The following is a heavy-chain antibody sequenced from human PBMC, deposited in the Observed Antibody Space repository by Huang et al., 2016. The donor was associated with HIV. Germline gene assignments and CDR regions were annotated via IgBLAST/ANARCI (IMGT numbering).Heavy chain of an antibody. V-gene: IGHV3-7*01. CDR3: ASQPGP. CDR2: IKQDGSET. Sequence: VANIKQDGSETYYVDSVKDRFTIARDNAKNSLYLQMNSLRAEDTAVYYCASQPGPWGQGTLVTVSS. J-gene: IGHJ5*02.